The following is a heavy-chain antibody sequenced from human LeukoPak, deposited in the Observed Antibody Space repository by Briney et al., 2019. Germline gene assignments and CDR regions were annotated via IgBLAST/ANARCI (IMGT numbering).Heavy chain of an antibody. D-gene: IGHD3-10*01. CDR2: INPGGSSI. Sequence: PGGSLRLSCAASGFTFSSYWMHWVRQVPGKGLVWVARINPGGSSITYADSVKGRFAISRDNAKNTLYLQMDSLRAEDTGVYYCARVRGSGSYEGNFDYWGQGTLVTVSS. CDR3: ARVRGSGSYEGNFDY. V-gene: IGHV3-74*01. J-gene: IGHJ4*02. CDR1: GFTFSSYW.